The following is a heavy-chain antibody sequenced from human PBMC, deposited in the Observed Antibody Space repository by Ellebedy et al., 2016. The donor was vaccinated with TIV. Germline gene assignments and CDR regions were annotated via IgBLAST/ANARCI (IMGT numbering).Heavy chain of an antibody. CDR2: FDPEDGET. V-gene: IGHV1-24*01. D-gene: IGHD2-15*01. J-gene: IGHJ4*02. CDR3: ATDLSTMLRPFDY. CDR1: GYTLTELP. Sequence: ASVKVSCKVSGYTLTELPMHWVRQAPGKGLEWMGGFDPEDGETIYAQKFQGRVTMTEDTSTDTAYMELSSLRSVDTAVYYCATDLSTMLRPFDYWGQGALVTVSS.